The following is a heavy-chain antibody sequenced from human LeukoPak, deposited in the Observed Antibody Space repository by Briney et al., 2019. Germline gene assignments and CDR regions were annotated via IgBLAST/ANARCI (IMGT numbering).Heavy chain of an antibody. Sequence: SETLSLTCAVYGGSFSGYYWSWIRQPPGKGLEWIGEINHSGSTNYNPSLKSRVTISVDTSKNQFSLKLSSVTAADTAVYYCARGLARARRVPLDYWGQGTLVTVSS. D-gene: IGHD6-6*01. CDR1: GGSFSGYY. CDR2: INHSGST. J-gene: IGHJ4*02. V-gene: IGHV4-34*01. CDR3: ARGLARARRVPLDY.